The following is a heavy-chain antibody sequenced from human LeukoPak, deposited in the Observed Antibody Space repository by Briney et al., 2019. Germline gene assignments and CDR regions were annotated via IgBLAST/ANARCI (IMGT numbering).Heavy chain of an antibody. D-gene: IGHD1-14*01. CDR1: GFLFSRYW. V-gene: IGHV3-7*01. Sequence: GGSLRLSCAASGFLFSRYWMSWVRQAPGKGLEWVANIKEDGSEKYYVESMKGRFTISRGNVKNSLYLQINSLRAEDTAVYYCARDSFETDIDYWGQGTLVTVSS. CDR3: ARDSFETDIDY. J-gene: IGHJ4*02. CDR2: IKEDGSEK.